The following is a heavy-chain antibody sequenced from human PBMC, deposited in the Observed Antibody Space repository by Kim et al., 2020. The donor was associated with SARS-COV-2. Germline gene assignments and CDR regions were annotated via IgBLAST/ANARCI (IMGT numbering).Heavy chain of an antibody. CDR2: IYYSGST. CDR1: GGSISSSSYY. CDR3: ARRPLERYCTNGVCSAFRDY. V-gene: IGHV4-39*01. Sequence: SETLSLTCTVSGGSISSSSYYWGWIRQPPGKGLEWIGSIYYSGSTYYNPSLKSRVTISVDTSKNQFSLKLSSVTAADTAVYYCARRPLERYCTNGVCSAFRDYCGQGTLVTVSS. D-gene: IGHD2-8*01. J-gene: IGHJ4*02.